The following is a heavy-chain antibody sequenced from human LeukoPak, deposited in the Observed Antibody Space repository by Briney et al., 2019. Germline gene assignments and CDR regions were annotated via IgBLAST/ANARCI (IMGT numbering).Heavy chain of an antibody. D-gene: IGHD4-17*01. CDR2: IKQDGSEK. CDR3: ARGQTTMTN. J-gene: IGHJ4*02. Sequence: GSLRLSCAASGFTFSSYEMNWVRQAPGKGLEWVANIKQDGSEKYYVDSVKGRFTISRDNAKNSLYLQMNSLRAEDTAVYFCARGQTTMTNWGQGTLVTVSS. CDR1: GFTFSSYE. V-gene: IGHV3-7*03.